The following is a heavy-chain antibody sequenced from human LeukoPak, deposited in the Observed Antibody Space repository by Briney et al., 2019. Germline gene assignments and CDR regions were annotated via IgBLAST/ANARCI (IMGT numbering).Heavy chain of an antibody. CDR3: ARHKDSSGYNWFDP. CDR2: IYYSGST. D-gene: IGHD3-22*01. J-gene: IGHJ5*02. V-gene: IGHV4-59*08. Sequence: PSETLSLTCTVSGGSISSYIWSWIRQPPGKGLEWIGYIYYSGSTNYNPALKSRVTISVDTSKNQFSLKLRSVTAADTAVYYCARHKDSSGYNWFDPWGQGTLVTVSS. CDR1: GGSISSYI.